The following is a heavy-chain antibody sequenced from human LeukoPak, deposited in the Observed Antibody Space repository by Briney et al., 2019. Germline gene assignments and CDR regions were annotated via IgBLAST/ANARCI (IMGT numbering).Heavy chain of an antibody. CDR1: GGSFSGYY. V-gene: IGHV4-34*01. J-gene: IGHJ4*02. D-gene: IGHD1-26*01. Sequence: SETLSLTCAVYGGSFSGYYWSWIRQPPGKGLEWIGEINHSGSTNYNPSLKSRVTISVDTSRNQFSLKLSSVTAADTAVYYCARGGGSYDYWGQGTLVTVSS. CDR2: INHSGST. CDR3: ARGGGSYDY.